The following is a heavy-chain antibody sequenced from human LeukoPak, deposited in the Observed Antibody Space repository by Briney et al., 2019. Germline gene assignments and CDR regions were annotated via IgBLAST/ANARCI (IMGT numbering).Heavy chain of an antibody. Sequence: GASVKVSCKASGYTFTGYYMHWVRQAPGQGLEWMGWINPNSGGTNYAQKFQGRVTMTRDTSISTAYMELRSLRSDDTAVYYCARDLGYCSSTSCDTFDYWGQGTLVTVSS. J-gene: IGHJ4*02. CDR3: ARDLGYCSSTSCDTFDY. V-gene: IGHV1-2*02. CDR2: INPNSGGT. D-gene: IGHD2-2*02. CDR1: GYTFTGYY.